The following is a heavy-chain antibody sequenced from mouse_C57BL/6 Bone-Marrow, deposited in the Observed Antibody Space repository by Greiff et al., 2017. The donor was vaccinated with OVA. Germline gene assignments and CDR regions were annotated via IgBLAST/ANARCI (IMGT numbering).Heavy chain of an antibody. V-gene: IGHV5-12*01. J-gene: IGHJ1*03. CDR3: ARRGYGSSPRFDV. D-gene: IGHD1-1*01. Sequence: EVHLVESGGGLVQPGGSLKLSCAASGFTFSDYYMYWVRQTPEKRLEWVAYISNGGGSTYYPDTVKGRFTISRDNAKNTLYLQMSRLKSEDTAMYDCARRGYGSSPRFDVWGTGTTVTVSS. CDR1: GFTFSDYY. CDR2: ISNGGGST.